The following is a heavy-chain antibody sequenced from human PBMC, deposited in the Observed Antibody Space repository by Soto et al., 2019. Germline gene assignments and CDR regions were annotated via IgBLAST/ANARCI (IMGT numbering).Heavy chain of an antibody. Sequence: GESLKISCEGSGYIFTTYWIGWVRQMPGKGLEWMGIIYPIDSDTKYSPSFQGQVTISVDKSISTAYLQWSSLKASDSAMYYCATYQDPYYYGMDVWGQGTTLTVSS. D-gene: IGHD2-2*01. CDR2: IYPIDSDT. J-gene: IGHJ6*02. V-gene: IGHV5-51*01. CDR3: ATYQDPYYYGMDV. CDR1: GYIFTTYW.